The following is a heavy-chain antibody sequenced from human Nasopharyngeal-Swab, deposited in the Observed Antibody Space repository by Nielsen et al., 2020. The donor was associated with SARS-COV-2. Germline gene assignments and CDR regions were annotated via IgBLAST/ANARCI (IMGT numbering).Heavy chain of an antibody. CDR1: GGSISSYY. CDR2: IYYSGST. Sequence: SETLSLTCTVSGGSISSYYWSWIRQPPGKGLEWIGYIYYSGSTNYNPSLKSRVTISVDTSKNQFSLKLSSVTAADTAVYYCARQDTAMGYYSDYWGQGTLVTVSS. J-gene: IGHJ4*02. CDR3: ARQDTAMGYYSDY. D-gene: IGHD5-18*01. V-gene: IGHV4-59*08.